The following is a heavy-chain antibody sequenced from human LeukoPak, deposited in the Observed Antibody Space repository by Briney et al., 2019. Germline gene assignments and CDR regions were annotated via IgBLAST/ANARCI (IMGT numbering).Heavy chain of an antibody. CDR3: ARGRDAGSSFQH. Sequence: ASVKVSCKASGYTFTSYGISWVRQAPGQAPERLAWISAYNGNTNYAQKLQGRVTMNTDTSTSTAYMELRSLRSDDTAVYYCARGRDAGSSFQHWGQGTLVTVSS. CDR2: ISAYNGNT. CDR1: GYTFTSYG. V-gene: IGHV1-18*01. D-gene: IGHD2-8*01. J-gene: IGHJ1*01.